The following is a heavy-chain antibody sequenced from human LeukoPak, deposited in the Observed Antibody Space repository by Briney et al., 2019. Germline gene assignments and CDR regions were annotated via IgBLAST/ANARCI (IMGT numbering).Heavy chain of an antibody. Sequence: GGTLSLSCSASGFTFYSFSLNWVGQAPGQGLEGVVVISYDERNKSYEDPVKGRFTISRDNYENTVYLQMNSLRDEDTAVYSCARGQQWLVRGWFDPWGQGTLVTVSS. CDR2: ISYDERNK. CDR3: ARGQQWLVRGWFDP. J-gene: IGHJ5*02. V-gene: IGHV3-30*03. CDR1: GFTFYSFS. D-gene: IGHD6-19*01.